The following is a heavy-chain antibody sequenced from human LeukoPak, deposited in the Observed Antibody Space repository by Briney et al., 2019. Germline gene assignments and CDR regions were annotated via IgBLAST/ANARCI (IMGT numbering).Heavy chain of an antibody. V-gene: IGHV4-61*02. CDR3: ARVKVGASRYDY. CDR2: IYTSGST. CDR1: GGSISSGSYY. D-gene: IGHD1-26*01. J-gene: IGHJ4*02. Sequence: SETLSLTCTVSGGSISSGSYYWSWIRQPAGKGLEWIGRIYTSGSTNYNPSLKSRVTISVDTSKNQFSLKLSSVTAADTAVYYCARVKVGASRYDYWGQGTLVTVSS.